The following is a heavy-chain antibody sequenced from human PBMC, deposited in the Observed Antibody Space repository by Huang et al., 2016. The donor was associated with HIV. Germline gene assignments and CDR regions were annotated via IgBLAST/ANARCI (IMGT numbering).Heavy chain of an antibody. CDR3: ARGRTRSSLYDSYYGLDV. V-gene: IGHV1-69*01. Sequence: QVQLVQSGAEVKKPGSSVKVSCKASGGTFSTYAISWVRQAPGQGLEWMGGIIPILGKANYAKKFQGTVTITADEFTSTAYMELSSLRSEDTALYYCARGRTRSSLYDSYYGLDVWGQGTTVTVSS. CDR1: GGTFSTYA. CDR2: IIPILGKA. D-gene: IGHD6-6*01. J-gene: IGHJ6*02.